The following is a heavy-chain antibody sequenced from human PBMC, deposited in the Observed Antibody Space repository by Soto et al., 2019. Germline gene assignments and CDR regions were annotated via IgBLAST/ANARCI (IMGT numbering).Heavy chain of an antibody. CDR1: GFTFSIYA. D-gene: IGHD1-26*01. J-gene: IGHJ4*02. CDR2: ISASGTGT. CDR3: AKRRGQVGASIDY. Sequence: EVQLLESGGGLVQPGGSLRLSCAASGFTFSIYAMSWVRQAPGKGLEWVSAISASGTGTYYADSVKGRFTISRDSSENTLSLQMDRLRAEDTAVYYCAKRRGQVGASIDYWGQGTLVTVSS. V-gene: IGHV3-23*01.